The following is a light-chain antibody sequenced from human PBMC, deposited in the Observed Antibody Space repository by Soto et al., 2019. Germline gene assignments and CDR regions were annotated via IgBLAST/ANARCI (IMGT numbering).Light chain of an antibody. Sequence: DIVMTQSPDSLAVSLGERATINCKSSQSVSYSSNNKHYLAWYQQKAGQPPKLLIYSASIRASGVPDRFSGSGSGTDFTLTISPLQAEDVAVYYWQQCISVPYTFGGGTKVELK. CDR3: QQCISVPYT. J-gene: IGKJ4*01. CDR1: QSVSYSSNNKHY. CDR2: SAS. V-gene: IGKV4-1*01.